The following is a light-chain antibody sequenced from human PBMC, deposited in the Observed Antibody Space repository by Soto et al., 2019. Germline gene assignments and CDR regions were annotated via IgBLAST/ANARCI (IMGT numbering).Light chain of an antibody. CDR3: QHYGSAPPLT. J-gene: IGKJ5*01. CDR2: GAS. CDR1: QSVSNNY. V-gene: IGKV3-20*01. Sequence: EIVLTQSPGTLSLSPGERATLSCRASQSVSNNYLAWYQQKPGQAPRLLIYGASNRATGIPDRFSGSGSGTDFTLTISRLEPEDFAVYYCQHYGSAPPLTFGQGTRLEIK.